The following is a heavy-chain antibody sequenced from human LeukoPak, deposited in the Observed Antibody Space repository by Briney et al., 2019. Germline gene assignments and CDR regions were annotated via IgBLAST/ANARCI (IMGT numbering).Heavy chain of an antibody. D-gene: IGHD2-8*01. CDR2: IFTSGSS. V-gene: IGHV4-4*07. CDR3: SRGGVNDL. Sequence: SETLSLTCTVSGGSITSDYWSWIRQPAGKGLEWIGRIFTSGSSSYNPSLRSRVTMSLDTSKNQFSLKLSSVTAADTAVYFCSRGGVNDLWGQGALVTVSS. J-gene: IGHJ5*02. CDR1: GGSITSDY.